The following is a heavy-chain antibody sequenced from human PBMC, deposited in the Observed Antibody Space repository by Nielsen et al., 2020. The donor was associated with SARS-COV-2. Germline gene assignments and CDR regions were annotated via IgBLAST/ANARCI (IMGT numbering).Heavy chain of an antibody. V-gene: IGHV4-59*12. D-gene: IGHD1-1*01. CDR1: GGSISSYY. Sequence: SETLSLTCTVSGGSISSYYWSWIRQPPGKGLEWIGYIYYSGSTNYNPSLKSRVTISVDTSKNQFSLKLSSVTAADTAVYYCARDLDGGWFDPWGQGTLVTVSS. CDR3: ARDLDGGWFDP. CDR2: IYYSGST. J-gene: IGHJ5*02.